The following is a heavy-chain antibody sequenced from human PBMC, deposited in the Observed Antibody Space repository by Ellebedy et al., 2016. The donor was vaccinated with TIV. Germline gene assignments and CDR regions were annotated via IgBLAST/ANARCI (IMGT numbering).Heavy chain of an antibody. Sequence: AASVKVSCKASGYTFTSYYMHWARQAPGQGLEWMGIINPSGGSTSYAQKLQGRVTMTRDTSTSTVYMELSSLRSEDTAVYYCARDRSASTVTKDYYYGMDVWGQGTTVTVSS. CDR3: ARDRSASTVTKDYYYGMDV. V-gene: IGHV1-46*04. CDR2: INPSGGST. J-gene: IGHJ6*02. CDR1: GYTFTSYY. D-gene: IGHD4-17*01.